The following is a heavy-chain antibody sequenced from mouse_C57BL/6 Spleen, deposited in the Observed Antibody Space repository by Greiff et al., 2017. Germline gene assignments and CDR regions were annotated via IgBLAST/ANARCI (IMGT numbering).Heavy chain of an antibody. Sequence: QVQLQQSGAELVRPGASVTLSCKASGYTFTDYEMHWVKQTPVHGLEWIGAIDPETGGTAYNQKFKGKAILTADKSSSTAYMELRSLTSEDSAVYYCTRGGSNHWYFDVWGTGTTVTVSS. D-gene: IGHD2-5*01. CDR1: GYTFTDYE. CDR3: TRGGSNHWYFDV. CDR2: IDPETGGT. J-gene: IGHJ1*03. V-gene: IGHV1-15*01.